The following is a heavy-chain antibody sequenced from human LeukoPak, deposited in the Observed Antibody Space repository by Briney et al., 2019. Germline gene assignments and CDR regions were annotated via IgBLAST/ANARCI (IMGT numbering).Heavy chain of an antibody. D-gene: IGHD6-13*01. CDR1: GYTFTSYG. CDR2: ISGSNGNT. CDR3: ARYPLSYSSNWHYYFDY. Sequence: ASVKVSCKASGYTFTSYGVSWVRQAPGQGLEWMGWISGSNGNTNNAQKVQGRVTMTTDTSTSTAYMELRSLRSDDTAVYYCARYPLSYSSNWHYYFDYWGQGTLLTLSS. J-gene: IGHJ4*02. V-gene: IGHV1-18*01.